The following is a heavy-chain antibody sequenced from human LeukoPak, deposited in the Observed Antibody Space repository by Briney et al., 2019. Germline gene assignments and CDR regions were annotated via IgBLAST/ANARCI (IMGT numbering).Heavy chain of an antibody. D-gene: IGHD3-22*01. Sequence: GGSLRLSCAASGLTFRNYAMSWVRQAPGKGLEWVSVICANDGNTYYADAVKGRFTISRDNSKDTLYLQMDSLRAEDTAVYYCTTEYYYDSSGLFDYWGQGTLVTVAS. V-gene: IGHV3-23*01. CDR2: ICANDGNT. J-gene: IGHJ4*02. CDR1: GLTFRNYA. CDR3: TTEYYYDSSGLFDY.